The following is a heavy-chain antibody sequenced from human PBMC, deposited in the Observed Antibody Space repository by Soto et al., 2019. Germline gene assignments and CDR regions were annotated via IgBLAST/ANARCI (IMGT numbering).Heavy chain of an antibody. Sequence: QMQLVESGGAVVQPGRSLRLSCAASGFIFSSYSMHWVRQAPGKGLEWVGDISYDGTTKDYAEFVKGRFAISRDNSKNTLYLQMYSLRAEDTAMFYCVSLGGFGDLPPDNWGQGTLVTVSS. J-gene: IGHJ4*02. CDR3: VSLGGFGDLPPDN. CDR2: ISYDGTTK. D-gene: IGHD3-10*01. CDR1: GFIFSSYS. V-gene: IGHV3-30*09.